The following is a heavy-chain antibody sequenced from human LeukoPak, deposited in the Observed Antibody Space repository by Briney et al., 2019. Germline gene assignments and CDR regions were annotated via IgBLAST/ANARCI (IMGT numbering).Heavy chain of an antibody. Sequence: SVKVSCKASGFTFTSSAVQWVRQARGQRLEWIGWIVVGSGNTNYAQKFQERVTITRDMSTSTAYMELSSLRSEDTAVYYCAGDVEWNQLLYAGNYMDVWGKGTTVTVSS. J-gene: IGHJ6*03. CDR2: IVVGSGNT. CDR1: GFTFTSSA. CDR3: AGDVEWNQLLYAGNYMDV. D-gene: IGHD2-2*02. V-gene: IGHV1-58*01.